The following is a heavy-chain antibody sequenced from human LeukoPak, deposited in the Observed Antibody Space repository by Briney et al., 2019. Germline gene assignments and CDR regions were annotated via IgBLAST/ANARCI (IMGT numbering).Heavy chain of an antibody. CDR3: ARAHTKDYSSGWYRLVY. J-gene: IGHJ4*02. V-gene: IGHV4-59*01. D-gene: IGHD6-19*01. Sequence: SETLSLTCTVSGGSLSSYYWSWIRQPPGKGLEWIGYIYYSGSTNYNPSLKSRVTISVDTSKNQFSLKLSSVTAADTAVYYCARAHTKDYSSGWYRLVYWGQGTLVTVSS. CDR2: IYYSGST. CDR1: GGSLSSYY.